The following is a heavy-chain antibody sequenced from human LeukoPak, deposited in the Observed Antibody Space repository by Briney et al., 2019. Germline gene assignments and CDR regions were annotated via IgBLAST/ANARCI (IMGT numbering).Heavy chain of an antibody. V-gene: IGHV4-30-4*08. J-gene: IGHJ4*02. CDR3: GRGMRYSGSYVVEY. D-gene: IGHD1-26*01. CDR1: GVSISSGGYY. Sequence: PSETLSLTCTVSGVSISSGGYYWSWLRQHPGKGLEWIGYIYYSGSTYYNPSLKSRVTMSIDTSRNQFSLRLSSVTAADTAVYSCGRGMRYSGSYVVEYWGQGTLVTVSS. CDR2: IYYSGST.